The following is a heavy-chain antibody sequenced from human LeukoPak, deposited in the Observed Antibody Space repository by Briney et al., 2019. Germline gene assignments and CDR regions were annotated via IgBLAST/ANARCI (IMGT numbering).Heavy chain of an antibody. J-gene: IGHJ6*03. Sequence: SETLSLTCTVSGGSISSSSYYWGWIRQPPGKGLEWIGSIYYSGSTCYNPSLKSRVTISVDTSKNQFSLKLSSVTAADTAVYYCARVTHYYYYYYMDVWGKGTTVTVSS. CDR3: ARVTHYYYYYYMDV. V-gene: IGHV4-39*07. CDR1: GGSISSSSYY. CDR2: IYYSGST.